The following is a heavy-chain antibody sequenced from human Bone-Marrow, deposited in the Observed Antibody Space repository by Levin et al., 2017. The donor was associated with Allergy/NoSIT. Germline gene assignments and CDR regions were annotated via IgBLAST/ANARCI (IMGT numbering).Heavy chain of an antibody. CDR2: INESGST. V-gene: IGHV4-38-2*02. J-gene: IGHJ6*03. Sequence: PSETLSLTCAVPGYSMSSDYYWGWIRQPPGKGLEWIGNINESGSTKYNPSLKSRVTISVDTSKNQFSLQLNSVTAADTAVYFCAREYYMDVWGKGTTVTVSS. CDR1: GYSMSSDYY. CDR3: AREYYMDV.